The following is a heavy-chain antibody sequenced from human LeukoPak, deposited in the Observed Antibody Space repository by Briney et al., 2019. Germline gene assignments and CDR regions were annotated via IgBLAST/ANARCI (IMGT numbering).Heavy chain of an antibody. V-gene: IGHV1-2*02. CDR2: INPNSGGT. CDR3: ARDLEWFGATYYMDV. CDR1: GYTFTGYY. Sequence: ASVKVSCKASGYTFTGYYIHWVRQAPGQGLEWMGCINPNSGGTNYAQKFQGRVTMTRDTSISTAYMELSRLRSDDTALYYCARDLEWFGATYYMDVWGKGTTVTISS. J-gene: IGHJ6*03. D-gene: IGHD3-10*01.